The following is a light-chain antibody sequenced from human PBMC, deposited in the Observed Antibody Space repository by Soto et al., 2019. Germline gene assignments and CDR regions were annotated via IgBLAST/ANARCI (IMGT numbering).Light chain of an antibody. CDR3: QQLNSYPVT. Sequence: DIQLTQSPSFLSASVGDRVTITFRASQGISSYLAWYQQKPGKAPKLLIYAASTLQSGVPSRFSGSVSGTEFTLTISSLQPEDFSTYYCQQLNSYPVTFGGGTKVEIK. CDR2: AAS. CDR1: QGISSY. V-gene: IGKV1-9*01. J-gene: IGKJ4*01.